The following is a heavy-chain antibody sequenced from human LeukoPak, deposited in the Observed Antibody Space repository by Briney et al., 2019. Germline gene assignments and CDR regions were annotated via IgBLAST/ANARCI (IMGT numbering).Heavy chain of an antibody. J-gene: IGHJ4*02. CDR3: ARDWGNWDFDY. CDR2: IYSGGST. CDR1: EFSVGSNY. Sequence: GGSLRLSCAASEFSVGSNYMTWVRQAPGKGLEWVSLIYSGGSTYYADSVKGRFTISRDNAKNSLYLQMNSLRAEDTAVYYCARDWGNWDFDYWGQGTLVTVSS. D-gene: IGHD3-16*01. V-gene: IGHV3-66*01.